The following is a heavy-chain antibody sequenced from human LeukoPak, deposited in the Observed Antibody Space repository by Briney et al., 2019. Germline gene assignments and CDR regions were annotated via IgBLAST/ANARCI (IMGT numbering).Heavy chain of an antibody. CDR1: GGSISSNY. CDR2: IYYSGST. V-gene: IGHV4-59*01. Sequence: SETLSLTCTVSGGSISSNYWNWIRQPPGKGLEWIGYIYYSGSTNCNPSLKSRVTISVDTSKNQFSLKLSSVTAADTAVYYCARGGRLGFDPWGQGTLVTVSS. D-gene: IGHD3-16*01. CDR3: ARGGRLGFDP. J-gene: IGHJ5*02.